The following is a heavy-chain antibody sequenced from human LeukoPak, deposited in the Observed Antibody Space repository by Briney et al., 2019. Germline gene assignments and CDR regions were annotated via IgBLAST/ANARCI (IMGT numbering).Heavy chain of an antibody. V-gene: IGHV4-4*07. D-gene: IGHD3-22*01. J-gene: IGHJ3*02. Sequence: PGGSLRLSCAASGFTFSSYGMSWIRQPAGKGLEWIGRISSSGSTNYNPSLKSRVTISVDTSKNQFSLKLSSVTAADTAVYFCARGPYSYDSSGAFDIWGQGTMVTVSS. CDR1: GFTFSSYG. CDR3: ARGPYSYDSSGAFDI. CDR2: ISSSGST.